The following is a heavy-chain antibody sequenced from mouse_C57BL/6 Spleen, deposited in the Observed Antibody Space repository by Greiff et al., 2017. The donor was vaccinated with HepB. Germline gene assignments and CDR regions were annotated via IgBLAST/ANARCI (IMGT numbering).Heavy chain of an antibody. CDR1: GYTFTSYW. Sequence: VQLQQSGAELAKPGASVKLSCKASGYTFTSYWMHWVKQRPGQGLEWIGYINPSSGYTKYNQKFKDKATLTADKSSGTAYMQLSSLTYEDSAVYYCARYYSNYLYYFDYWGQGTTLTVSS. V-gene: IGHV1-7*01. CDR2: INPSSGYT. J-gene: IGHJ2*01. CDR3: ARYYSNYLYYFDY. D-gene: IGHD2-5*01.